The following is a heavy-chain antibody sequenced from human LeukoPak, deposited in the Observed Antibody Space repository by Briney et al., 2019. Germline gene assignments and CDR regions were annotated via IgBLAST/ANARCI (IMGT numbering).Heavy chain of an antibody. Sequence: SETLSLTCAVYGGSFSGYYWSWIRQPPGKGLEWIGEINHSGSTNYNPSLKSRVTISVDTSKNQFSLKLSSVTAADTAVYYCARQPRKGYCSSTSCLRAFDIWGQGTMVTVSS. CDR2: INHSGST. V-gene: IGHV4-34*01. CDR1: GGSFSGYY. CDR3: ARQPRKGYCSSTSCLRAFDI. D-gene: IGHD2-2*01. J-gene: IGHJ3*02.